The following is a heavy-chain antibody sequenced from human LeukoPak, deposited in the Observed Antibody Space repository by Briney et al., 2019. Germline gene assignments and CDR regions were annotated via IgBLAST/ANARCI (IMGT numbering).Heavy chain of an antibody. Sequence: SETLSLTCAVYGESFSGYDWTWIRQPPGKGLEWIGNIYYSGSTYYNPSLKSRVTISVDTSKNQFSLNLSSVAAADTAMYYCARVRVSGYDFNYWGQGTLVTVSS. CDR2: IYYSGST. J-gene: IGHJ4*02. CDR3: ARVRVSGYDFNY. D-gene: IGHD5-12*01. V-gene: IGHV4-34*01. CDR1: GESFSGYD.